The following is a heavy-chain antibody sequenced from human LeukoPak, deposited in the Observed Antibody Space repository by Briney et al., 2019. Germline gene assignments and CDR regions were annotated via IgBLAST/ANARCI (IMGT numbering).Heavy chain of an antibody. D-gene: IGHD2-21*02. CDR3: ARENDFDAFDI. V-gene: IGHV4-59*01. Sequence: SETLSLTCTVSGGSISSYYWSWIRQPPGKGLEGIGYIYYSGSTNYNPSLKSRVPISVDTSKNQFSLKLSSVTAADTAVYYCARENDFDAFDIWGQGTMVTVSS. CDR2: IYYSGST. CDR1: GGSISSYY. J-gene: IGHJ3*02.